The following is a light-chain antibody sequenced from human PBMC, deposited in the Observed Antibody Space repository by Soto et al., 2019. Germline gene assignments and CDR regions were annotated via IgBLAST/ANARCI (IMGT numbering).Light chain of an antibody. CDR1: QNINWY. CDR2: EAA. J-gene: IGKJ1*01. V-gene: IGKV1-5*03. Sequence: DIQVTQTPSTLSASVGDRVTITCRASQNINWYLAWYQQKPGKAPKLLISEAASLPRGVPSRFSGSGSGTEFTLTISSLQPDDFATYYCQQYNTYWTFGQGTMVDIK. CDR3: QQYNTYWT.